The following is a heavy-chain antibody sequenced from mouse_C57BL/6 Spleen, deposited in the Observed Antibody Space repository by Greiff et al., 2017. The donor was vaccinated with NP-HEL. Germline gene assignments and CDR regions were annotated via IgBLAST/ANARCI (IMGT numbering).Heavy chain of an antibody. CDR2: IYPGNSDT. CDR3: TRGDSNYPYYFDY. D-gene: IGHD2-5*01. J-gene: IGHJ2*01. CDR1: GYTFTSYW. Sequence: VQLQQSGTVLARPGASVKMSCKTSGYTFTSYWMHWVKQRPGQGLEWIGAIYPGNSDTSYNQKFKGKAKLTAVTSASTAYMELSSLTNEDSAVYYCTRGDSNYPYYFDYWGQGTTLTVSS. V-gene: IGHV1-5*01.